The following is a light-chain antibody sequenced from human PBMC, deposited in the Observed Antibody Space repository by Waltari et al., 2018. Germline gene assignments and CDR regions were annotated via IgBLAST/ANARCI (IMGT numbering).Light chain of an antibody. CDR2: WAS. CDR1: QSVLWSSKNKNY. Sequence: DIVMTQSPDSLAVSLGERATINCKSSQSVLWSSKNKNYLAWYQQKPGQPPKLLISWASTRESGVPDPVSGSGSGTDFTLTISSLQAEDVAFYYCQQYYSSSFTFGPGTKVDIK. J-gene: IGKJ3*01. V-gene: IGKV4-1*01. CDR3: QQYYSSSFT.